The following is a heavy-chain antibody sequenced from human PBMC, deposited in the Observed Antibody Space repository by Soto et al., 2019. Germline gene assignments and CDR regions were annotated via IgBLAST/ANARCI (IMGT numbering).Heavy chain of an antibody. J-gene: IGHJ4*02. D-gene: IGHD3-9*01. CDR2: IWYDGSTE. CDR3: ARDRTIRYFDY. Sequence: QVQLVESGGGVVQPGGSLRLSCAASGFAFHGYAMHWVRQAPGKGLEWVAVIWYDGSTEYYIDSVKGRFAISRDNSKNTLYLQVNSLRAKDTAVYYCARDRTIRYFDYWGQGTPVIVSS. V-gene: IGHV3-33*01. CDR1: GFAFHGYA.